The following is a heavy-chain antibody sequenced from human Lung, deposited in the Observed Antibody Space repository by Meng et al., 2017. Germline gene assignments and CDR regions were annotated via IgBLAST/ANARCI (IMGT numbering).Heavy chain of an antibody. CDR3: SGHIDY. Sequence: EVQLVESGGGLVKPGGSLRLSCEGSGFTFSNAYMTWVRQVPEKRLEWVGRIKSKPDGETIDYAAPVKGRFTISRDDSRNTVYLEMNSLKTEDTAVYYCSGHIDYWGQGTLVTVSS. D-gene: IGHD2-15*01. CDR2: IKSKPDGETI. J-gene: IGHJ4*02. CDR1: GFTFSNAY. V-gene: IGHV3-15*01.